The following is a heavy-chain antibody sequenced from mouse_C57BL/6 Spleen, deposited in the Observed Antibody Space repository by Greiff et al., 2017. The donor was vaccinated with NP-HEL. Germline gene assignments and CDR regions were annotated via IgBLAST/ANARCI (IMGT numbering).Heavy chain of an antibody. CDR1: GFTFSSYA. J-gene: IGHJ1*03. Sequence: EVKVEESGEGLVKPGGSLKLSCAASGFTFSSYAMSWVRQTPEKRLEWVAYISSGGDYIYYADTVKGRFTISRDNARNTLYLQMSSLKSEDTAMYYCTRDSNPRYFDVWGTGTTVTVSS. D-gene: IGHD2-5*01. CDR3: TRDSNPRYFDV. V-gene: IGHV5-9-1*02. CDR2: ISSGGDYI.